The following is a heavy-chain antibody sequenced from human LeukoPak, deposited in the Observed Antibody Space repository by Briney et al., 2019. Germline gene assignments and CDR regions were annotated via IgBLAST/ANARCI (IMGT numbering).Heavy chain of an antibody. Sequence: GGSLRLSCAASGFTFSSYGMRWVRQAPGKGLEWVGVISYDGSTKYYADSVNGGFTISRDNSKNTLYLQMNSLRAEHTAVYYCAKDLRYFDWLEYYFDYWGQGTLVTVSS. J-gene: IGHJ4*02. CDR1: GFTFSSYG. V-gene: IGHV3-30*18. CDR2: ISYDGSTK. D-gene: IGHD3-9*01. CDR3: AKDLRYFDWLEYYFDY.